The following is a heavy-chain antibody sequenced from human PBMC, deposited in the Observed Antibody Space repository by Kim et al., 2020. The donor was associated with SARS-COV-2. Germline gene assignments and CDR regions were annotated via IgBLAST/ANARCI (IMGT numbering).Heavy chain of an antibody. J-gene: IGHJ5*02. Sequence: SETLSLTCTVSGGSISTYHWTWIRQPPGKGLEWIGYVSYSGSTNYNPSLKSRVTISIDTSRNQFSLKLSSLTAADTAVYYCARHGDDFGSGYFDPWGQGT. D-gene: IGHD3-10*01. V-gene: IGHV4-59*08. CDR1: GGSISTYH. CDR2: VSYSGST. CDR3: ARHGDDFGSGYFDP.